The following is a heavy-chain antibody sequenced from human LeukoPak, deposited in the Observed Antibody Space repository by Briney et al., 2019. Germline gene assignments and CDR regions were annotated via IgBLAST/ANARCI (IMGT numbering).Heavy chain of an antibody. CDR2: INHSGST. V-gene: IGHV4-34*01. CDR1: GGSFSGYY. D-gene: IGHD3-22*01. CDR3: ARPPYYYDSSGYYLDAFDI. J-gene: IGHJ3*02. Sequence: KPSETLSLTCAVYGGSFSGYYWSWIRQPPGKGLEWIGEINHSGSTNYNPSLKSRVTISVDTSKNQFSLKQRSVTAADTAVYYCARPPYYYDSSGYYLDAFDIWGQGTMVTVSS.